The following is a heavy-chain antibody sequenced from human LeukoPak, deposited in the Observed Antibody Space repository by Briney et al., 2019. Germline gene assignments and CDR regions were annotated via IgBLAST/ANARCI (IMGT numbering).Heavy chain of an antibody. D-gene: IGHD2/OR15-2a*01. CDR3: ARLVRTAFSTFDF. CDR1: GGSISSTTFY. J-gene: IGHJ4*02. CDR2: IYYSGST. V-gene: IGHV4-39*01. Sequence: SETLSLTCTVSGGSISSTTFYWGWIRQPPGKGLEWIGSIYYSGSTYNNPSLNSPVTISVATSKNPFSLNLSSVTAADTAVYYCARLVRTAFSTFDFWGQGTLVTVS.